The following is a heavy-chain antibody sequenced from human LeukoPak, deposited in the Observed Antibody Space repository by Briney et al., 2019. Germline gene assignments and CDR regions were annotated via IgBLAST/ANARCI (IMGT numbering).Heavy chain of an antibody. CDR3: ASDISEASIT. CDR1: GYKFTNYW. D-gene: IGHD2/OR15-2a*01. CDR2: IYPGDSDT. Sequence: GESLKISCKGSGYKFTNYWIGWVRQMPGKGLEWMEIIYPGDSDTRYSPSFQDQVTLSVDKSINTAYLQWSSLKASDTATYYCASDISEASITWGQGTLVTVSS. J-gene: IGHJ4*02. V-gene: IGHV5-51*01.